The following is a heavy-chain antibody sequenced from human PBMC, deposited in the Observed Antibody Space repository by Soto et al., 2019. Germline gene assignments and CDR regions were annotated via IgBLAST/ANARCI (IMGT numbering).Heavy chain of an antibody. CDR2: ISYDGSYK. CDR3: AKWAGGFDY. CDR1: GFTFSSYG. V-gene: IGHV3-30*18. J-gene: IGHJ4*02. Sequence: QVQLVESGGGVVQPGRSLRLSCAASGFTFSSYGMHWVRQAPGKGLEWVAVISYDGSYKYYGDSVKGRFTISRDNSKNTRYLQMNSLRAEDTAVYYCAKWAGGFDYWGQGTLVTVSS.